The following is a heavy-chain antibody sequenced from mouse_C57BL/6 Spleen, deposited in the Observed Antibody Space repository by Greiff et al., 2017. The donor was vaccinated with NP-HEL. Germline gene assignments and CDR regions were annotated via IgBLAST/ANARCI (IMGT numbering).Heavy chain of an antibody. CDR1: GYTFTSYW. CDR2: IHPNSGST. CDR3: ARGFDYYGSSYGGY. Sequence: QVQLQQPGAELVKPGASVKLSCKASGYTFTSYWMHWVKQRPGQGLEWIGMIHPNSGSTNYNEKFKSKATLTVDKSSSTAYMQLSSLTSEDSAVYYCARGFDYYGSSYGGYWGQGTTLTVSS. J-gene: IGHJ2*01. V-gene: IGHV1-64*01. D-gene: IGHD1-1*01.